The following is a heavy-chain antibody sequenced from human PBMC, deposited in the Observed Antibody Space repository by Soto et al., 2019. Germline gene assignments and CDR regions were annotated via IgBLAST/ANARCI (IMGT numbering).Heavy chain of an antibody. D-gene: IGHD3-3*01. Sequence: DTLSLTCAVYGGSFSAFYWSWIRQRPGKGLEWIGEINHSGSTNYNPSLKSRVTISVDTSKNQFPLKLSSVTAADTAVYYCARAGSLPISGVVINREKIDYWGQGTLVTVSS. CDR3: ARAGSLPISGVVINREKIDY. V-gene: IGHV4-34*01. J-gene: IGHJ4*02. CDR2: INHSGST. CDR1: GGSFSAFY.